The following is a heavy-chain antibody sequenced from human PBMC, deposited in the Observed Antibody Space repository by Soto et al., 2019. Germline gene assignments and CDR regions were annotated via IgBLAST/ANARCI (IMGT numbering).Heavy chain of an antibody. V-gene: IGHV3-20*04. CDR3: ARDLRPYYDSSDLEGY. Sequence: EVQLVESGGGVVRPGGSLRLSCATSGFTFDEYGMSWVRQAPGKGLEWVSGIHWTGRSTGYADSVKGRFTISRDNAYNSLYLQMNSLRAEDTALYYCARDLRPYYDSSDLEGYWGQGTLVTVSS. J-gene: IGHJ4*02. CDR2: IHWTGRST. D-gene: IGHD3-22*01. CDR1: GFTFDEYG.